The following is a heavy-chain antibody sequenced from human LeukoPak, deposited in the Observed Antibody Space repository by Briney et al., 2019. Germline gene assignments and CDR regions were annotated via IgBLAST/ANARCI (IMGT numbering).Heavy chain of an antibody. Sequence: SETLPLTCTVSGGSISSYYWSWIRQPPGKGLEWIGYIYYSGSTNYNPSLKSRVTISVDTSKNQFSLKLSSVTAADTAVYYCAREEMATIRAFDIWGQGTMVTVSS. D-gene: IGHD5-24*01. J-gene: IGHJ3*02. CDR2: IYYSGST. CDR1: GGSISSYY. CDR3: AREEMATIRAFDI. V-gene: IGHV4-59*01.